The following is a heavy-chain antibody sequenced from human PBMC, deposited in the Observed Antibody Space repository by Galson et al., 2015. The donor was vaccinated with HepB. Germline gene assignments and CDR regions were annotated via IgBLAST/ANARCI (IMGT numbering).Heavy chain of an antibody. CDR2: IIPLFGTT. J-gene: IGHJ5*02. CDR3: ARGSQYDFWGGYYTPCDT. V-gene: IGHV1-69*13. D-gene: IGHD3-3*01. Sequence: SVKVSCKASGGTFSSYAITWVRQAPGQGLELMGGIIPLFGTTNFAQKFQARVTITADESTSTAYMELSSLRYEDTAVYYCARGSQYDFWGGYYTPCDTWGQGTLVTVSS. CDR1: GGTFSSYA.